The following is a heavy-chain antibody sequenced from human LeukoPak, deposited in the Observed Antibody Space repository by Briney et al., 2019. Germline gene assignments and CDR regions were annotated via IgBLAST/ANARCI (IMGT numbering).Heavy chain of an antibody. J-gene: IGHJ4*02. CDR2: IYYSGST. V-gene: IGHV4-39*01. D-gene: IGHD6-19*01. Sequence: SETLSLTCTVSGGSISSSSYYWGWIRQPPGKGLEWIGSIYYSGSTYYNPSLKSRVTISVDTSKNQFSLKLSSVTAADTAVYYCASSVGMWLYYFDYWGQGTLVTVSS. CDR3: ASSVGMWLYYFDY. CDR1: GGSISSSSYY.